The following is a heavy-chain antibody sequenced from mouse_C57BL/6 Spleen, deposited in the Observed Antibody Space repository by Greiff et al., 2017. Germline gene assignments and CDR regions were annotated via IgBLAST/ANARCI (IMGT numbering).Heavy chain of an antibody. D-gene: IGHD2-2*01. CDR2: INPSSGYT. CDR3: GRLPVYYGDDVGAMDY. J-gene: IGHJ4*01. V-gene: IGHV1-4*01. Sequence: QVQLQQSGAELARPGASVKMSCKASGYTFTSYTMHWVKQRPGQGLEWIGYINPSSGYTKYNQKFKDKATLTADKSSSTAYMQLSSLTSEDSAVYYWGRLPVYYGDDVGAMDYWGQGTSVTVSS. CDR1: GYTFTSYT.